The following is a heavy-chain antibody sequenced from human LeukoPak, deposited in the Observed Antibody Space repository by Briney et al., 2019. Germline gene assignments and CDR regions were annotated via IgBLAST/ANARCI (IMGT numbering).Heavy chain of an antibody. CDR3: ARGPNSNWSGLDF. Sequence: PGGSLRLSCSASGFSFSSYPMHWVRQAPGRGLEYVSAISDNGGHTYYADSVKGRFTVSRDNAKNTLYLQVNNLRAEDTAVYYCARGPNSNWSGLDFWGQGTLLTVSS. D-gene: IGHD6-6*01. V-gene: IGHV3-64*04. J-gene: IGHJ4*02. CDR1: GFSFSSYP. CDR2: ISDNGGHT.